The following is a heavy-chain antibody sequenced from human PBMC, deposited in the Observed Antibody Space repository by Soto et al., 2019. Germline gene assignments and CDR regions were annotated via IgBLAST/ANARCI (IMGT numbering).Heavy chain of an antibody. CDR3: ARASTAGAPKGRYYYYGMDV. D-gene: IGHD1-26*01. CDR1: GGSISSYY. V-gene: IGHV4-59*01. CDR2: IYYSGST. J-gene: IGHJ6*02. Sequence: QVQLQESGPGLVKPSETLSLTCTVSGGSISSYYWSWSRQPPGKGLEWIGYIYYSGSTNYNPSLKSRVTISVDTSKNQFSLKLSSVTAADTAVYYCARASTAGAPKGRYYYYGMDVWGQGTTVTVSS.